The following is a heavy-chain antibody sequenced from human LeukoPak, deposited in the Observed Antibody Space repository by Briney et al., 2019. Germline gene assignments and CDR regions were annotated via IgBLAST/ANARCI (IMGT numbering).Heavy chain of an antibody. D-gene: IGHD6-19*01. J-gene: IGHJ6*02. Sequence: QPGGSLRLSCAASGFTFSSYGMHWVRQAPGKGLEWVAVIWYDGSNKYYADSVKGRFTISRDNSKNTLYLQMNSLRAEDTAVYYCARVGTEYSSGWFQYYYYYGMDVWGQGTTVTVSS. CDR1: GFTFSSYG. CDR3: ARVGTEYSSGWFQYYYYYGMDV. V-gene: IGHV3-33*01. CDR2: IWYDGSNK.